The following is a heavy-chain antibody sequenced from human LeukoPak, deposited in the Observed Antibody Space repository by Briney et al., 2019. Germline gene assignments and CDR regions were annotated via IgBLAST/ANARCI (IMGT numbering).Heavy chain of an antibody. D-gene: IGHD3-10*01. V-gene: IGHV3-11*01. J-gene: IGHJ4*02. CDR2: ISSSGSTI. CDR3: ARDTTFYGSGSYPI. Sequence: GGSLRLSCAASGFTFSDYYMGWIRQAPGKGLEWVSYISSSGSTIYYADSVKGRFTISRDNAKNSLYLQMNSLRAEDTAVYYCARDTTFYGSGSYPIWGQGTLVTVSS. CDR1: GFTFSDYY.